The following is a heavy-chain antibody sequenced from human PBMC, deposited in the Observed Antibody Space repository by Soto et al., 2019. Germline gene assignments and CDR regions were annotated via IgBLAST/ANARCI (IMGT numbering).Heavy chain of an antibody. CDR3: ARALADVHLWDAFDV. J-gene: IGHJ3*01. V-gene: IGHV1-69*01. D-gene: IGHD6-13*01. CDR2: IVPMFGTT. Sequence: QVQLVQSGPELKKPGSSVKVSCKAPGDTFNSYGISWVRQAPGQGLEWMGGIVPMFGTTNLELKFEDRVKITADELTTKVYMEIRGLTSEDTAVYYCARALADVHLWDAFDVWGHGTRVTVSS. CDR1: GDTFNSYG.